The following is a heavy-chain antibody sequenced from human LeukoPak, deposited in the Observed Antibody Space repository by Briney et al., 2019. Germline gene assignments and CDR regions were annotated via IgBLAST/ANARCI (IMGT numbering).Heavy chain of an antibody. CDR3: ARVRDYDFWSGPFDY. D-gene: IGHD3-3*01. CDR2: INHSGST. Sequence: KSSETLSLTCAVYGGSFSGYYWSWIRQPPGKGLEWIGEINHSGSTNYNPSLKSRVTISVDASKNQFSLKLSSVTAADTAVYYCARVRDYDFWSGPFDYWGQGTLATVSS. V-gene: IGHV4-34*01. CDR1: GGSFSGYY. J-gene: IGHJ4*02.